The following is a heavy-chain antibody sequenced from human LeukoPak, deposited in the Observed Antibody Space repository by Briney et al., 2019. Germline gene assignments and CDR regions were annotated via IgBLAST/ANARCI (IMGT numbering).Heavy chain of an antibody. CDR3: ARALDSSGYYYGYYYMDV. CDR2: INPGGGNT. Sequence: GASVKVSCKASGYTFTNYYMHWVRQAPGQGLEWMGLINPGGGNTNYAQNFQGRVTMTRDTSTSTVYMELSSLRSEDTAVYYCARALDSSGYYYGYYYMDVWGKGTTVTVSS. D-gene: IGHD3-22*01. J-gene: IGHJ6*03. V-gene: IGHV1-46*01. CDR1: GYTFTNYY.